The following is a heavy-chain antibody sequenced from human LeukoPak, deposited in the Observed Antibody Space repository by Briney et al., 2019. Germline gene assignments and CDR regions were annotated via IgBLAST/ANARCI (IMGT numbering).Heavy chain of an antibody. J-gene: IGHJ3*02. D-gene: IGHD3-10*01. Sequence: SETLSLTCAVYGGSFSGYYWSWIRQPPGKGLEWIGEINHSGSTYYNPSLKSRVTISLDTSKNQFSLKLSSVTAADTAVYYCARAERSLGAGIWGQGTMVTVAS. CDR2: INHSGST. CDR1: GGSFSGYY. V-gene: IGHV4-34*01. CDR3: ARAERSLGAGI.